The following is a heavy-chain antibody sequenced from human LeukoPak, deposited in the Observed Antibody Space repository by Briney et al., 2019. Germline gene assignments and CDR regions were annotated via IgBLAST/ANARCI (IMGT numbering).Heavy chain of an antibody. Sequence: GGSLRLSCAASGFSFSNYAMSWVRQGPGKGLEWVSAIGGSIGSTFYTDSVKGRFTISRDNSKDTLSLQMNSLRVEDTAVYYCVKDFVVVPGLVNYFDYWGQGTLVTVSS. J-gene: IGHJ4*02. D-gene: IGHD2-2*01. V-gene: IGHV3-23*01. CDR2: IGGSIGST. CDR3: VKDFVVVPGLVNYFDY. CDR1: GFSFSNYA.